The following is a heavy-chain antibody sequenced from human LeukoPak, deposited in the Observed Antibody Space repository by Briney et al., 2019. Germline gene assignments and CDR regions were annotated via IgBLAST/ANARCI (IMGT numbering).Heavy chain of an antibody. CDR2: ISGSGGST. CDR1: GFTFSSYA. V-gene: IGHV3-23*01. J-gene: IGHJ4*02. D-gene: IGHD3-3*01. CDR3: AKDADLFWSGYSYFDY. Sequence: GSLRLSCAASGFTFSSYAMWWVRQAPGKGLEGVSAISGSGGSTYYADSVKGRFTISRDNSKNTLYLQMNSLRAEDTAVYYRAKDADLFWSGYSYFDYWGQGTLVTVSS.